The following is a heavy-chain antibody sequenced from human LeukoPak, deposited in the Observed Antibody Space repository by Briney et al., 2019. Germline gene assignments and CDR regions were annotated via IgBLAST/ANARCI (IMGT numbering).Heavy chain of an antibody. CDR1: GGTFSSYA. CDR3: ARSYYDILTGYHDYYFDY. J-gene: IGHJ4*02. D-gene: IGHD3-9*01. Sequence: GASVTVSCKASGGTFSSYAISWVRQAPGQGLEWMGGIIPIFGTANYAQKFQGRVTITADKSTSTAYMELSSLRSEDTAVYYCARSYYDILTGYHDYYFDYWGQGTLVTVSS. CDR2: IIPIFGTA. V-gene: IGHV1-69*06.